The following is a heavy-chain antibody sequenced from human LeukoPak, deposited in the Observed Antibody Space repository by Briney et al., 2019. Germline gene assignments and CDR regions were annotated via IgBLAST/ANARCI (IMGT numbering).Heavy chain of an antibody. Sequence: ASVNVSSKAYGYTFTSYGISCVRQPPGQLREWMGWISAYNGNTNYAQKLQGRVTMTTDTSKSTAYMELRSLSSDDTAVYYCVRDGEVIVVAETSFDYWGQGTLVTVSS. V-gene: IGHV1-18*04. D-gene: IGHD6-19*01. CDR3: VRDGEVIVVAETSFDY. CDR2: ISAYNGNT. J-gene: IGHJ4*02. CDR1: GYTFTSYG.